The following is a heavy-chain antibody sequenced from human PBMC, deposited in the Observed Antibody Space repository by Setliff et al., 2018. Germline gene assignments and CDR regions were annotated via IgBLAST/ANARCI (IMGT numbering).Heavy chain of an antibody. V-gene: IGHV3-23*01. CDR1: GFSFSNHA. CDR3: ARDLKQLQGDWFDP. Sequence: GGSLRLSCAASGFSFSNHAMSWVRQVPGKGLEWVSAITASGGSTYYADSVKGRFTISRDNAKNSLYLQMNSLRAEDTALYYCARDLKQLQGDWFDPWGQGTLVTVSS. D-gene: IGHD6-6*01. CDR2: ITASGGST. J-gene: IGHJ5*02.